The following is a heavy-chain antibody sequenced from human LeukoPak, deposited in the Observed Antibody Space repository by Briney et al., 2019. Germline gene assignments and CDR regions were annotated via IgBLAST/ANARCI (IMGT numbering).Heavy chain of an antibody. V-gene: IGHV3-23*01. CDR1: VFTFRSYA. Sequence: GVPLRLLCGACVFTFRSYAVRGVRQAPGKGVEWVTDMSGRGGSTYYADSVKGRFTISRDNSKNTLYLQMNSLRAEDTAVYYCAKDDQWLGPNYYYMDVWGKGTTVTVSS. CDR3: AKDDQWLGPNYYYMDV. D-gene: IGHD6-19*01. CDR2: MSGRGGST. J-gene: IGHJ6*03.